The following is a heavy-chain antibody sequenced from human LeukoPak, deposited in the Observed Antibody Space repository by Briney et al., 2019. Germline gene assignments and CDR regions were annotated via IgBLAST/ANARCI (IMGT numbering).Heavy chain of an antibody. CDR3: ARDLILAGGVTENWFDP. J-gene: IGHJ5*02. CDR2: MGSSGTPM. CDR1: GFTLSIYE. D-gene: IGHD2-21*02. V-gene: IGHV3-48*03. Sequence: GGSLRLSCAASGFTLSIYEMDWVRQAPGKGLEWVSYMGSSGTPMYYADSVKGRFTISRDNAKNSLYLQMNSLRAEDTAVYYCARDLILAGGVTENWFDPWGQGTLVTVSS.